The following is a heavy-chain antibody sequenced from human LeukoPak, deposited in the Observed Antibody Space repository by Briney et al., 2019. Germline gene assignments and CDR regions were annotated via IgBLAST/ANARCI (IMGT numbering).Heavy chain of an antibody. D-gene: IGHD2-2*03. J-gene: IGHJ4*02. CDR2: IYHSGST. CDR1: GYSISSGYY. V-gene: IGHV4-38-2*01. CDR3: ARVDGYCSSTSCVHYFDY. Sequence: SETLSLTCAVSGYSISSGYYWGWIRQPPGKGLEWIGSIYHSGSTYYNPSLKSRVTISVDTSKTQFSLELSSVTAADTAVYSCARVDGYCSSTSCVHYFDYWGQGALVTVSS.